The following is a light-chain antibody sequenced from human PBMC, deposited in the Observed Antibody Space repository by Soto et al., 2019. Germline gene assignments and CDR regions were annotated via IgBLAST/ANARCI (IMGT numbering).Light chain of an antibody. Sequence: EIVLTQSPATLSLSPGERATLSCRASQSVSSYLAWYQQKSGQAPRLLIYDASNRATGSPARSSGSGSGTDFTLTISSLEPEDFAVYYCQQRTNWPPWTFGQGTKVEIK. V-gene: IGKV3-11*01. CDR2: DAS. CDR1: QSVSSY. CDR3: QQRTNWPPWT. J-gene: IGKJ1*01.